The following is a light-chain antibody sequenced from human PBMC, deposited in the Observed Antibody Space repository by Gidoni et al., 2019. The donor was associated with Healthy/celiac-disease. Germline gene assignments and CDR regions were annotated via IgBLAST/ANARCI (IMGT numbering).Light chain of an antibody. Sequence: IQITQSPSSLSASVGDRVTTTCRARQSISSYLNWYQQKPGKAPKLLIYAASSLQSGVPSRFSGSGSGTDFTITISSLQPEEFATYDCQQSYSTPYSFGQGTKLEIK. J-gene: IGKJ2*03. CDR2: AAS. V-gene: IGKV1-39*01. CDR3: QQSYSTPYS. CDR1: QSISSY.